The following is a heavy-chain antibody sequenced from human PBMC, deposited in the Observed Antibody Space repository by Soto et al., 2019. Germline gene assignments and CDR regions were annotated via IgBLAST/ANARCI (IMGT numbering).Heavy chain of an antibody. CDR3: ARLNYYDSGSYVDWFDP. D-gene: IGHD3-22*01. V-gene: IGHV4-4*02. CDR1: GDSISSNHW. Sequence: QVQLQESGPGLMKPSGTLSLTCAVSGDSISSNHWWSWVRQPPGKGLEWIGEIYHSGNSNANPSLKSRVTISVDKSKNQFSLKMSSVTAADTAVYYCARLNYYDSGSYVDWFDPWGQGTMVTVSS. J-gene: IGHJ5*02. CDR2: IYHSGNS.